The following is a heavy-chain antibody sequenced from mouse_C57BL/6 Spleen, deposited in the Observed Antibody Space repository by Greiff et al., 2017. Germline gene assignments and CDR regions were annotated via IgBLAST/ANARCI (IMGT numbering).Heavy chain of an antibody. D-gene: IGHD2-3*01. J-gene: IGHJ3*01. CDR2: ISSGGSYT. Sequence: EVMLVESGGDLVKPGGSLKLSCAASGFTFSSYGMSWVRQTPDKRLEWVATISSGGSYTYYPDSVKGRFTISRDNAKNTLYLQMSSLKSEDTAMYYCARQRVTTGGFAYWGKGTLVTVSA. CDR3: ARQRVTTGGFAY. CDR1: GFTFSSYG. V-gene: IGHV5-6*01.